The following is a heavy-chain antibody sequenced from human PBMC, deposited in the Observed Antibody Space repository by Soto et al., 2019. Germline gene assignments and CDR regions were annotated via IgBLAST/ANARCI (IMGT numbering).Heavy chain of an antibody. J-gene: IGHJ4*02. D-gene: IGHD4-17*01. CDR2: IYYSGST. CDR1: GGSISSYY. V-gene: IGHV4-59*08. CDR3: ARPNDDYGDYAFDY. Sequence: SETLSLTCTVSGGSISSYYWSWIRQPPGKGLEWIGYIYYSGSTNYNPSLKSRVTMSVDTSRNQVSLKVSSVTAADTAVYYCARPNDDYGDYAFDYWGQGTLVTISS.